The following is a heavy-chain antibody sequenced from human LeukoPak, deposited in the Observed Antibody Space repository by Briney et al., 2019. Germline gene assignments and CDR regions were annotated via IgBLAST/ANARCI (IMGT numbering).Heavy chain of an antibody. CDR1: GFTFGRYW. V-gene: IGHV3-74*01. D-gene: IGHD1-26*01. CDR2: INRDGSII. Sequence: GGSLRLSCAASGFTFGRYWMHWVRQVPGKGLVWVSRINRDGSIISYADSVRGRFTISRDHAKNTLYLQMNGLRAEDTAVYYCARNGLGEWELLHVWGQGTLVTVSS. J-gene: IGHJ4*02. CDR3: ARNGLGEWELLHV.